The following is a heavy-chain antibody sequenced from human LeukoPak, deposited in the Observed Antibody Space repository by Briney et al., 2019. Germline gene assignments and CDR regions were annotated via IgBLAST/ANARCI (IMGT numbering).Heavy chain of an antibody. J-gene: IGHJ4*02. V-gene: IGHV3-66*02. CDR3: ARESAAAALGGFDY. CDR1: GFTVSSNY. D-gene: IGHD6-13*01. Sequence: GGSLRLSCAASGFTVSSNYMSWVRQAPGKGLEWVSVIYSGGSTYYADSVKGRFTISRDNSKNTLYLQMNSLRAEDTAVYYCARESAAAALGGFDYWGQGTLVTVYS. CDR2: IYSGGST.